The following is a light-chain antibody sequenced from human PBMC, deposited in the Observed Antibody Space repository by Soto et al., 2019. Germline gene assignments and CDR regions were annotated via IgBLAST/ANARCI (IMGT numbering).Light chain of an antibody. Sequence: DIQMTQSPSTLSASVGDRVTITCRASQSVTTWLAWYQQKAGKAPKVLIYKASNLQSGGPSRFSGSGAGTEFTLTISHLQPDDFATYFCQQFHTHSPYTFGQGTKLEIK. CDR2: KAS. CDR3: QQFHTHSPYT. V-gene: IGKV1-5*03. CDR1: QSVTTW. J-gene: IGKJ2*01.